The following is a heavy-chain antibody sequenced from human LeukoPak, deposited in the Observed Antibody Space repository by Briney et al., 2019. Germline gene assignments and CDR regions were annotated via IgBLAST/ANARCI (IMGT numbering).Heavy chain of an antibody. CDR3: ARVAGAYGEYFQH. J-gene: IGHJ1*01. CDR1: GGSISSYY. D-gene: IGHD4-17*01. Sequence: SETLSLTCTVSGGSISSYYWSWIRQPPGKGLEWIGYIYYSGSTNYNPSLKSRVTISVDTSKNQFSLKLSSVTAADTAVYYCARVAGAYGEYFQHWGQGTLVTVSS. CDR2: IYYSGST. V-gene: IGHV4-59*12.